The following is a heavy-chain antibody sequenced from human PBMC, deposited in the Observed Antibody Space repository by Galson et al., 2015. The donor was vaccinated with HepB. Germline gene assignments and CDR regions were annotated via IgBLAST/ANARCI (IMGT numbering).Heavy chain of an antibody. D-gene: IGHD3-22*01. J-gene: IGHJ6*02. V-gene: IGHV1-18*01. CDR1: GYTFTSYG. CDR2: ISAYNGNT. Sequence: SVKVSCKASGYTFTSYGISWVRQAPGQGLEWMGWISAYNGNTNYAQKLQGRVTMTTDTSTSTAYMELRSLRSDDTAVYYCARDLYSSGNLFWGTDYYYYYGMDVWGQGTTVTVSS. CDR3: ARDLYSSGNLFWGTDYYYYYGMDV.